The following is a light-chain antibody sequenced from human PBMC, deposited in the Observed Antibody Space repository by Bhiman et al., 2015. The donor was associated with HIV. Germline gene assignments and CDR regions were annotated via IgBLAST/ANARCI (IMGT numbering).Light chain of an antibody. Sequence: SPVLTQPLSVSVAPGRTATITCVGNNVGTNSVHWYRQRPGQAPQLVIVYPNDRPSGIPDRFSGSYSGNVATLTISGAEAGDEADYYCQLWDTTSDPFVVFGGGTKLTVL. J-gene: IGLJ2*01. V-gene: IGLV3-21*04. CDR3: QLWDTTSDPFVV. CDR2: YPN. CDR1: NVGTNS.